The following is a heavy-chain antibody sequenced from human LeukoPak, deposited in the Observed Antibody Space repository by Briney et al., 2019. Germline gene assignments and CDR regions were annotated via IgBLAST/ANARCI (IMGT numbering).Heavy chain of an antibody. CDR2: INPNSGGT. V-gene: IGHV1-2*02. D-gene: IGHD6-13*01. CDR3: ARGGYSSSWYYGH. J-gene: IGHJ4*02. CDR1: GYTFTGYY. Sequence: WASVKVSCKASGYTFTGYYMHWVRQAPGQGLEWMGWINPNSGGTNYAQKFQGRVTMTRDTSISTAYMELSRLRSDDTAVYYCARGGYSSSWYYGHWGQGTLVTVSS.